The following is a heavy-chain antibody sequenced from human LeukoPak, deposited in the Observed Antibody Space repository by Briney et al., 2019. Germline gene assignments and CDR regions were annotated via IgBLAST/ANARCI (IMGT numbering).Heavy chain of an antibody. CDR2: MNPNSGNT. J-gene: IGHJ5*02. D-gene: IGHD3-3*01. CDR1: GYTFTSYD. Sequence: ASVKVSCKASGYTFTSYDINWVRQATGQGLEWMGWMNPNSGNTGYAQKFQGRVTVTRNTSISTAYMELSSLRSEDTAVYYCARGPTYYDFWSGYSSVRFDPWGQGTLVTVSS. CDR3: ARGPTYYDFWSGYSSVRFDP. V-gene: IGHV1-8*01.